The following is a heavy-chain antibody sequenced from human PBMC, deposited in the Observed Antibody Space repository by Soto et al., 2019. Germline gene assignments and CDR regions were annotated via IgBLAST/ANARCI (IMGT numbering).Heavy chain of an antibody. CDR2: IWYDGSNK. V-gene: IGHV3-33*01. J-gene: IGHJ6*02. CDR1: GFTFSSYG. Sequence: PGGSLRLSCAASGFTFSSYGMHWVRQAPGKGLEWVAVIWYDGSNKYYADSVKGRFTISRDNSKNTLYLQMNSLRAEDTAVYYCAREQGDVRGVYGMDVWGQGTKVTVSS. CDR3: AREQGDVRGVYGMDV. D-gene: IGHD3-10*01.